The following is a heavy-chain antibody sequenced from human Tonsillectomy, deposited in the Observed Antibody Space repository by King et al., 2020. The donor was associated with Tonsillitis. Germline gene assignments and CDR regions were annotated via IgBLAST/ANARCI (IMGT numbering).Heavy chain of an antibody. J-gene: IGHJ5*02. CDR3: VRYEGGVFDP. V-gene: IGHV4-31*03. CDR1: GGSISGGGYF. Sequence: VQLQESGPGLVKPSQTLSLTCTVSGGSISGGGYFWSWIRPHPGTGLEWMGYIYSTGNTFYKPSLNSRLTISEDTSKNQFSLKLSSVTAAETAVYYCVRYEGGVFDPWGQGTLVTVSS. CDR2: IYSTGNT. D-gene: IGHD2-15*01.